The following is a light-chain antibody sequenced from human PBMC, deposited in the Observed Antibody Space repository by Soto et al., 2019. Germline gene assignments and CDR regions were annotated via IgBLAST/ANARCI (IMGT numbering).Light chain of an antibody. CDR2: GAS. Sequence: ETVLTQSPGTLSLSPGERVTLSCRTSQSAPSSNLAWYQQKPGQAPRLLIYGASSRATGIPDRFSGSGSGTSFTLTISNLQSEDFAVYWCQQYDSWPQTYGQGTRLEIK. CDR1: QSAPSSN. J-gene: IGKJ2*01. V-gene: IGKV3-20*01. CDR3: QQYDSWPQT.